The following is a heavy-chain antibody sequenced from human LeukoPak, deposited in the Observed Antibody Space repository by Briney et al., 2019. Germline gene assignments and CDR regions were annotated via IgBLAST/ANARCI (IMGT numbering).Heavy chain of an antibody. CDR2: IHYTGST. Sequence: TSETLSLTCTVSGGSISSYYWSWIRQPPRKGLEWIGYIHYTGSTNYNPSLKSRVTISVDTSKNQFSLKLSSVTAADTAVYYCARVEEGYGSGRRENYYYYYMDVWGKGTTVTISS. J-gene: IGHJ6*03. CDR3: ARVEEGYGSGRRENYYYYYMDV. D-gene: IGHD3-10*01. CDR1: GGSISSYY. V-gene: IGHV4-59*01.